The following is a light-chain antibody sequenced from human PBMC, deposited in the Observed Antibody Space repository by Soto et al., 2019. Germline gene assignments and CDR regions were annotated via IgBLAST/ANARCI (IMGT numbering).Light chain of an antibody. J-gene: IGLJ1*01. CDR2: EVS. Sequence: LAQPASVSGSPGQSITISCTGTNSDVGGYNYVSWYQQHPGKAPELMIYEVSHRPSGVSNRFSGSKSDNTASLTISGLQAEDEADYYCSSYTSISTLYVFGTGTKVTVL. V-gene: IGLV2-14*01. CDR3: SSYTSISTLYV. CDR1: NSDVGGYNY.